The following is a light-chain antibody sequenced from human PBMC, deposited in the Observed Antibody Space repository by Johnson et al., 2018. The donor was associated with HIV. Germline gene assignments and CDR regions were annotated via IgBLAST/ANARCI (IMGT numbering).Light chain of an antibody. CDR1: SSNIGNNY. V-gene: IGLV1-51*02. Sequence: QSVLTQPPSVSAAPGQKVTISCSGSSSNIGNNYVSWYQQLPGTAPKLLIYENNKRPSGIPDRFSGSKSGTSATLGITGLQTGDEADYYCGTWYSSRRVNYVFGTGTQVTVL. CDR3: GTWYSSRRVNYV. J-gene: IGLJ1*01. CDR2: ENN.